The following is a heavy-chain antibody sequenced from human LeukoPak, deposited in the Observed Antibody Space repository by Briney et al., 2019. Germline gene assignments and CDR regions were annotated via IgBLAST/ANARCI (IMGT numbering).Heavy chain of an antibody. CDR3: ARDHGTVPAANSPDY. CDR2: RNPNSGGT. Sequence: ASVKVSCKASGDTFTDYYINWVRQAPGQGLEWRGGRNPNSGGTDSAQKFQGRVTVTRDTSISTAYMELSSLRSDDTAVYYCARDHGTVPAANSPDYWGQGTLVTVSS. V-gene: IGHV1-2*02. J-gene: IGHJ4*02. CDR1: GDTFTDYY. D-gene: IGHD2-2*01.